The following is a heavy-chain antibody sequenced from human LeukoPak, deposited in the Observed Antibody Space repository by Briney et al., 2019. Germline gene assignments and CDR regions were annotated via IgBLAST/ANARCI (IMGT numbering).Heavy chain of an antibody. CDR3: ARVRGYSSGWYGYYFDY. V-gene: IGHV4-59*01. D-gene: IGHD6-19*01. CDR1: GGSISSYY. J-gene: IGHJ4*02. Sequence: PSETLSLTCTVSGGSISSYYWSWIRQPPGKGLEWIGYIYYSGSTNYNPSLKSRVTISVDTSKNQFSLKLSSVTAADTAVYYRARVRGYSSGWYGYYFDYWGQGTLVTVSS. CDR2: IYYSGST.